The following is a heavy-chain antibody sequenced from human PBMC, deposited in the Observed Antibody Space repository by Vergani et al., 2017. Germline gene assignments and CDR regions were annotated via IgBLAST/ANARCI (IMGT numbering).Heavy chain of an antibody. CDR2: IYYSGST. CDR3: ARGKGMATTDAFDI. V-gene: IGHV4-59*01. Sequence: QLQLQESGPGLVKPSETLSLTCTVSGGSISSYYWSWIRQPPGKGLEWIGYIYYSGSTNYNPSLKSRVTISVDTSKNQFSLKLSSVTAADTAVYYCARGKGMATTDAFDIWGQGTMVTVSS. D-gene: IGHD5-24*01. CDR1: GGSISSYY. J-gene: IGHJ3*02.